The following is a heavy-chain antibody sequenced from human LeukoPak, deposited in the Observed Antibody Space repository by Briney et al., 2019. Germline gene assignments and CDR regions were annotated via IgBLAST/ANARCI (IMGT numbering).Heavy chain of an antibody. CDR2: INSDGSST. D-gene: IGHD6-19*01. CDR1: GFTFSSYW. CDR3: ARDRGSGWYNNWFDP. J-gene: IGHJ5*02. V-gene: IGHV3-74*01. Sequence: GGSLRLSCAASGFTFSSYWMHWVRQAPGKGLVWVSRINSDGSSTSYADSVKGRFTISRDNAKNTLYLQMNSLRAEDTAVYYCARDRGSGWYNNWFDPWGQGTLVTVSS.